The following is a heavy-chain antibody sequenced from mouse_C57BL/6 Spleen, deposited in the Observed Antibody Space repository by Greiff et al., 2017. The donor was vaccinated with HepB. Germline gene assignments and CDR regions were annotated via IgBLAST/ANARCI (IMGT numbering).Heavy chain of an antibody. J-gene: IGHJ2*01. V-gene: IGHV1-42*01. CDR2: INPSTGGT. CDR3: ARWVYGSSYVGY. CDR1: GYSFTGYY. Sequence: EVQLQQSGPELVKPGASVKISCKASGYSFTGYYMNWVKQSPEKSLEWIGEINPSTGGTTYNQKFKAKATLTVDKSSSTAYMQLKSLTSEDSAVYYCARWVYGSSYVGYWGQGTTLTVSS. D-gene: IGHD1-1*01.